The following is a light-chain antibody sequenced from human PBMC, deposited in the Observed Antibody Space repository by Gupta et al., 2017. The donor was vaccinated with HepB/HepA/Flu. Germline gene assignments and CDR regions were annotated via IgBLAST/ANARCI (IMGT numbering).Light chain of an antibody. CDR1: KLGNKY. Sequence: SYDLTQPLSVSVSPGQTATITCGGDKLGNKYASWYQQKPGHSPVLIIYQDDKRPSGIPERFSASNSGNTATLTISGTQALDEADDYCQAWDSSTEVVFGGGTKLTVL. V-gene: IGLV3-1*01. CDR2: QDD. J-gene: IGLJ2*01. CDR3: QAWDSSTEVV.